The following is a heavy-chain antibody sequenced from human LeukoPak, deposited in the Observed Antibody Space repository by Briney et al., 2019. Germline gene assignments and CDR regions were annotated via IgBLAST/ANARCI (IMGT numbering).Heavy chain of an antibody. V-gene: IGHV5-10-1*01. J-gene: IGHJ4*02. D-gene: IGHD6-6*01. CDR2: IDPSDSYT. CDR1: GYSFTIYL. CDR3: ERGEYHGDY. Sequence: GEPLNISCKGSGYSFTIYLINWVRYVPGKGLEWMRSIDPSDSYTSYSPSFQGHVNISSDTSISTAYLHWSSLKASDSAIYFCERGEYHGDYWGQGTLVTVSS.